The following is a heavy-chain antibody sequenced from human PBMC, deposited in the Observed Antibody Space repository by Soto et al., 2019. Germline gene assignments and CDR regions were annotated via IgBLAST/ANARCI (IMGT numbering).Heavy chain of an antibody. Sequence: ASVKVSCKASGYTFTSYGITWVRQAPGQGLEWMGWIRAYNGNTNYAQKLQGRVTMTTDTSTSTAYMELRSLGSDDTAVYYCARDSGSYLQRYYYYYYMDVWGKGTTVTVSS. CDR3: ARDSGSYLQRYYYYYYMDV. CDR2: IRAYNGNT. V-gene: IGHV1-18*01. J-gene: IGHJ6*03. D-gene: IGHD1-26*01. CDR1: GYTFTSYG.